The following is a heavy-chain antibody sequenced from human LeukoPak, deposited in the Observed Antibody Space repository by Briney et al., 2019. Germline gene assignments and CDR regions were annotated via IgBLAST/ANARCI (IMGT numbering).Heavy chain of an antibody. Sequence: ASVKVSCKASGYTFTSYYIHWARQAPGQGPEWMGIIYPSGGSTTYAQKFQGRVTMTRDMSTSTVYMELSSLKSEDTAVYYCARVRDGYNDAYDIWGQGTMVTVSS. CDR3: ARVRDGYNDAYDI. CDR2: IYPSGGST. D-gene: IGHD5-24*01. CDR1: GYTFTSYY. J-gene: IGHJ3*02. V-gene: IGHV1-46*01.